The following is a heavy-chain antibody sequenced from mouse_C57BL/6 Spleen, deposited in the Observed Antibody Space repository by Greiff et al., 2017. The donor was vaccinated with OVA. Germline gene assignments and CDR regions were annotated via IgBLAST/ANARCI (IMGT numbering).Heavy chain of an antibody. CDR1: GYTFTSYW. CDR2: IDPNSGGT. CDR3: ARYPEFYYYGSSSGFDY. V-gene: IGHV1-72*01. J-gene: IGHJ2*01. Sequence: QVQLQQPGAELVKPGASVKLSCKASGYTFTSYWMHWVKQRPGRGLEWIGRIDPNSGGTKYNEKFKSKATLTVDKTSSTAYMQLSSLTSEDSAVYYWARYPEFYYYGSSSGFDYWGKGTTLTVSS. D-gene: IGHD1-1*01.